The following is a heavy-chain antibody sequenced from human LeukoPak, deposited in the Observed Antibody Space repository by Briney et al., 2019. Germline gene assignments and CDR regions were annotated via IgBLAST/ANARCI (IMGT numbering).Heavy chain of an antibody. V-gene: IGHV4-4*02. J-gene: IGHJ4*02. Sequence: PSETLSLTCAVSGGSISSSNWWSWVRQPPGKGLEWIGEIYHSGSTNYNPSPKSRVTISVDTSKNRFSLKLSSVTAADTAVYYCARSDIWGSYRFLDYWGQGALVTVSS. D-gene: IGHD3-16*02. CDR2: IYHSGST. CDR1: GGSISSSNW. CDR3: ARSDIWGSYRFLDY.